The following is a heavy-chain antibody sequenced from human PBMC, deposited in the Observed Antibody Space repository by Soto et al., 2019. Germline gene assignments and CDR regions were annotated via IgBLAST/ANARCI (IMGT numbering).Heavy chain of an antibody. CDR1: GFTFSSYS. Sequence: GGSLRLSCAASGFTFSSYSMNWVRQAPGKGLEWVSSISSSSYIYYADSVKGRFTISRDNAKNSLYLQMNSLRAEDTAVYYCARQTTHDYGDYAAFDIWGQGTMVTVSS. D-gene: IGHD4-17*01. CDR3: ARQTTHDYGDYAAFDI. V-gene: IGHV3-21*01. CDR2: ISSSSYI. J-gene: IGHJ3*02.